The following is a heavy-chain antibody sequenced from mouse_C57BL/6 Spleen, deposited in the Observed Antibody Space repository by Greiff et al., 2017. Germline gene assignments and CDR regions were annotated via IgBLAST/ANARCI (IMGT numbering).Heavy chain of an antibody. J-gene: IGHJ1*03. V-gene: IGHV1-15*01. D-gene: IGHD4-1*01. CDR1: GYTFTDYE. Sequence: VQLVESGAELVRPGASVTLSCKASGYTFTDYEMHWVKQTPVHGLEWIGAIDPETGGTAYNQKFKGKAILTADKSSSTAYMELRSLTSEDSAVYYCTRQNWDVGYFDVWGTGTTVTVSS. CDR2: IDPETGGT. CDR3: TRQNWDVGYFDV.